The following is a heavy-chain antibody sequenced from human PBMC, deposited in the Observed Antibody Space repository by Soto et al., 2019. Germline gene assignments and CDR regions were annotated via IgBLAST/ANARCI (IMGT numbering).Heavy chain of an antibody. CDR3: ARHSYYYGSTYGYLARH. Sequence: SETLSLTCTVSGGSISNYYWSWIRQPPGKELEWIGYIYYSGSTNYNPSLKSRVAISVDTSKNQFSLNLNSVTAADTAVYYCARHSYYYGSTYGYLARHWGQGTLVTVSS. CDR2: IYYSGST. CDR1: GGSISNYY. D-gene: IGHD3-10*01. V-gene: IGHV4-59*01. J-gene: IGHJ4*02.